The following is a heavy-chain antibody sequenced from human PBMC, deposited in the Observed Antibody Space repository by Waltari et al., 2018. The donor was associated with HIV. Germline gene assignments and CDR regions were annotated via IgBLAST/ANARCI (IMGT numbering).Heavy chain of an antibody. CDR2: IYHSGST. V-gene: IGHV4-4*02. CDR3: ARNIMITVGGVISKDV. CDR1: GGSITSTNW. J-gene: IGHJ6*04. Sequence: QVQLQESGPGLVKPSGTLSLTCAVSGGSITSTNWWSWVRQPPRKGLEWIGEIYHSGSTNYNPSLKIRVTIAVDKSKNHLYRKVDSVTAADTAVYYCARNIMITVGGVISKDVWGKGTTVTVSA. D-gene: IGHD3-16*02.